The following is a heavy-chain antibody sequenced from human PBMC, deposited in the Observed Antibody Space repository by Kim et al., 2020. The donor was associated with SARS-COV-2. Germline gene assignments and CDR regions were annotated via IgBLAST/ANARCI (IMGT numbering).Heavy chain of an antibody. D-gene: IGHD4-17*01. V-gene: IGHV3-48*04. CDR3: GRSDYGNNQVDC. Sequence: GGSLRLSCAVSGFTFSSHAMNWVRQAPGKGLEWISYISRNSNTMYYADSVKGRFTISRDNAKNSLSLQMNSLRAEDTAVYYCGRSDYGNNQVDCWGQGTLLTVSS. CDR2: ISRNSNTM. CDR1: GFTFSSHA. J-gene: IGHJ4*02.